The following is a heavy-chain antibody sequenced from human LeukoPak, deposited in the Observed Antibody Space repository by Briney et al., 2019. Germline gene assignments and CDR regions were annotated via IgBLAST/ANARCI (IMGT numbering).Heavy chain of an antibody. CDR3: ATLYYDSSGYYNYFDY. CDR1: GYTFTTYY. CDR2: INPSGGST. Sequence: ASVKVSCKASGYTFTTYYMHWVRQAAGQGLEWMGIINPSGGSTSYAQKFQGRVTMTRDTSTSTVYMELSSLRSEDTAVYYCATLYYDSSGYYNYFDYWGQGTLVTVSS. V-gene: IGHV1-46*01. J-gene: IGHJ4*02. D-gene: IGHD3-22*01.